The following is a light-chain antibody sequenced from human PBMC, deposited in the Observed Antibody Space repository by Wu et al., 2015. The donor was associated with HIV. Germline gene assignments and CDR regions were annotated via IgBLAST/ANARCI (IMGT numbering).Light chain of an antibody. CDR1: QNVNSDY. V-gene: IGKV3-20*01. CDR2: GAS. Sequence: ESVLTQSPGTLSLSPGETATLSCRASQNVNSDYLAWYQQRPGQTPRPLIYGASRRATDIPDRFRGTGSGTDFTLTITRLEPEDFAVYYCQQYGTSPPWTFGPGTKVEMK. CDR3: QQYGTSPPWT. J-gene: IGKJ1*01.